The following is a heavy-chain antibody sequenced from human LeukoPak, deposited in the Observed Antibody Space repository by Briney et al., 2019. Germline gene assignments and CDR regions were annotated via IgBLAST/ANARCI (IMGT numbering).Heavy chain of an antibody. CDR1: GDSISGGGHY. J-gene: IGHJ6*02. CDR3: ARSIVATSSMDV. CDR2: IYYTGTT. D-gene: IGHD5-12*01. V-gene: IGHV4-31*03. Sequence: SETLSLTCSVSGDSISGGGHYWSWIRQYPGKGLEWIGYIYYTGTTYYNPSLKSRVTISVDSSRNQFSLRLSSVTAADTAVYYCARSIVATSSMDVWGQGTTVTVSS.